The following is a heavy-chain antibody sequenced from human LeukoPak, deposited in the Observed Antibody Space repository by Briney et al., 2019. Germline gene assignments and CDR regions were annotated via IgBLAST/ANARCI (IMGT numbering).Heavy chain of an antibody. J-gene: IGHJ4*02. CDR1: GFTVSSNY. D-gene: IGHD2-8*01. CDR3: ARDLSGVNPFDY. Sequence: PGGSLRLSCAASGFTVSSNYMSWGRQAPGKGLGWVSVIYSGGSTCSADSVKGRFTISRHNSENTLNLQMNSLRVEDTAVYCWARDLSGVNPFDYWGQGALVTVSS. V-gene: IGHV3-53*04. CDR2: IYSGGST.